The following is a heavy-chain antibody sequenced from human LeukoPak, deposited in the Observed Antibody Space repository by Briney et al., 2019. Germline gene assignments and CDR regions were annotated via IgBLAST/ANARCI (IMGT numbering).Heavy chain of an antibody. D-gene: IGHD1-26*01. CDR1: GGSISSSSYY. J-gene: IGHJ4*02. V-gene: IGHV4-39*01. CDR3: ARHSGSYLPDY. CDR2: IYYSGST. Sequence: SETLFLTCTVSGGSISSSSYYWGWIRQPPGKGLEWIGSIYYSGSTYYNPSLKSRVTISVDTSKNQFSLKLSSVTAADTAVYYCARHSGSYLPDYWGQGTLVTVSS.